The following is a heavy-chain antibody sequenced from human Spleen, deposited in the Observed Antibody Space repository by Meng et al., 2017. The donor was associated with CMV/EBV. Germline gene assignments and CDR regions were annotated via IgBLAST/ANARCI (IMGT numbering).Heavy chain of an antibody. V-gene: IGHV4-34*01. CDR1: GGSFSGYY. CDR2: INHSGST. CDR3: ARGYSSSSVLDY. J-gene: IGHJ4*02. Sequence: ESLKISCAVYGGSFSGYYWSWIRQPPGKGLEWIGEINHSGSTNYNPSLKSRVTISVDTSKNQFSLKLSSVTAADTAVYYCARGYSSSSVLDYWGQGTLVTVSS. D-gene: IGHD6-6*01.